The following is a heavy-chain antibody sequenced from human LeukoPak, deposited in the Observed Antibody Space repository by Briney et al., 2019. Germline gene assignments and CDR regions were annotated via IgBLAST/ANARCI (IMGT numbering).Heavy chain of an antibody. J-gene: IGHJ4*02. CDR3: ARGHGSSGYISY. CDR1: GGSFSGYY. Sequence: PSETLSLTCAVYGGSFSGYYWSWIRQPPGKGLEWIGEINHSGSTNYNTSLKSRVTISVDTSKNQFSLKLSSVTAADTAVYYCARGHGSSGYISYWGQGTLVTVSS. D-gene: IGHD3-22*01. CDR2: INHSGST. V-gene: IGHV4-34*01.